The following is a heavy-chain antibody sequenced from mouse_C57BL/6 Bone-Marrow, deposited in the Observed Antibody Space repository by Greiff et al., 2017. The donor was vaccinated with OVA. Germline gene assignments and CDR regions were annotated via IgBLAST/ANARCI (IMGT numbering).Heavy chain of an antibody. CDR3: ARNPDYYGSSYPYAMDY. D-gene: IGHD1-1*01. CDR2: IYPSDSET. V-gene: IGHV1-61*01. J-gene: IGHJ4*01. CDR1: GYTFTSYW. Sequence: QVQLQQPGAELVRPGSSVKLSCTASGYTFTSYWMDWVKQRPGQGLEWIGNIYPSDSETHYNQKFKDKATLTVDKSSSTAYMQLSSLTSEDSAVYYCARNPDYYGSSYPYAMDYWGQGTSVTVSS.